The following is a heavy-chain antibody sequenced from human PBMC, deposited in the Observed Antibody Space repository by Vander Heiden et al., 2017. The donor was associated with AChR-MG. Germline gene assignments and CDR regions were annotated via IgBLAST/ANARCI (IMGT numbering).Heavy chain of an antibody. CDR1: GFTFISYG. CDR3: ARLDDYGDYVNYYYYYMDV. CDR2: IWYDGSNK. J-gene: IGHJ6*03. V-gene: IGHV3-33*01. D-gene: IGHD4-17*01. Sequence: QVQLVESGGGVVQPGRSLRLSCAASGFTFISYGMRWVRQDPGKGLEWVAVIWYDGSNKYYADSVKGRFTISRDNSKNTLYLQMNSLRAEDTAVYYCARLDDYGDYVNYYYYYMDVWGKGTTVTVSS.